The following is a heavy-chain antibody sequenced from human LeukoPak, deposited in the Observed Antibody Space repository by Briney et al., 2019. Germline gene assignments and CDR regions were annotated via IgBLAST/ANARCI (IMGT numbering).Heavy chain of an antibody. V-gene: IGHV5-51*01. CDR1: GYSFISYW. CDR3: ARQRIFLGDAFDI. D-gene: IGHD2-15*01. CDR2: SFAGDADT. Sequence: GESPQISCKGSGYSFISYWIGWGRQVPGKVLELMGISFAGDADTGSSPSLQGQVTMSADESISTAYLQCSSLKASDTAMYYCARQRIFLGDAFDIWGQGTMVTVSS. J-gene: IGHJ3*02.